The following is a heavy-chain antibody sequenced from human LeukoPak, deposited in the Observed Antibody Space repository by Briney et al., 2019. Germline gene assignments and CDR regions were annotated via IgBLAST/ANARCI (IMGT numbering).Heavy chain of an antibody. D-gene: IGHD3-22*01. J-gene: IGHJ5*02. CDR2: IYTSGST. CDR3: ARDAYDSSGLLRFLWFDP. Sequence: SETLSLTCTVSGGSISSYYWSWIRQPAGKGLEWIGRIYTSGSTNYNPSLKSRVTMSVDTSKNQFSLKLRSVTAADTAVYYCARDAYDSSGLLRFLWFDPWGQGTLATVSS. CDR1: GGSISSYY. V-gene: IGHV4-4*07.